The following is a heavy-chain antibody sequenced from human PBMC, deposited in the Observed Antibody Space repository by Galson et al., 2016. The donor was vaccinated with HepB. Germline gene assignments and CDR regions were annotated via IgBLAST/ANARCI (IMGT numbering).Heavy chain of an antibody. CDR2: ISSSSSTI. J-gene: IGHJ4*02. V-gene: IGHV3-48*04. D-gene: IGHD3-10*01. CDR1: GFDFSSYR. CDR3: ARGAGAGY. Sequence: SLRLSCAASGFDFSSYRMNWVRQAPGRGLEWVSYISSSSSTIYYADSVKGRFTISRDNAKNSLFLQLNSLRAEDTAVYYCARGAGAGYWGRGTLVTVSS.